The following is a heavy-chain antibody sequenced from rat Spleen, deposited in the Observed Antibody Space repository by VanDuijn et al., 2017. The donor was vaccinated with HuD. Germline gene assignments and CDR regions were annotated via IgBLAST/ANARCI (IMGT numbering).Heavy chain of an antibody. CDR2: ITTTGGKT. CDR3: AREIRHYFDY. V-gene: IGHV5-31*01. CDR1: GFTFNNYW. Sequence: EVQLVESGGGLVQPGRSLKLSCVASGFTFNNYWMTWIRQAPGKGLEWVASITTTGGKTYYLDSVRGRFTISRDNAKSTLYLQMDSLRSEDTATYYCAREIRHYFDYWAQGVMVTVSS. J-gene: IGHJ2*01.